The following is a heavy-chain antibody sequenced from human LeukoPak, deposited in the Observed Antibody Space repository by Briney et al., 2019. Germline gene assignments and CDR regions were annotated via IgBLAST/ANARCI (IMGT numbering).Heavy chain of an antibody. V-gene: IGHV3-15*01. J-gene: IGHJ4*02. D-gene: IGHD3-10*01. Sequence: PGGSLRLSCAASGFSFSNAWMSWVRQAPGKGLEWVGRIKSKSDGGTADYAASVKGRFTISRDDSKNMLYLQMSSLKTEDTAVYYCLGRGGCWGQGTLVTVSS. CDR2: IKSKSDGGTA. CDR3: LGRGGC. CDR1: GFSFSNAW.